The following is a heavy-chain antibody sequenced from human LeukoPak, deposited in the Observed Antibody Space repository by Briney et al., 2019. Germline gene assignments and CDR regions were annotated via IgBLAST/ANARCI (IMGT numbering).Heavy chain of an antibody. V-gene: IGHV1-18*01. CDR3: ARDHWAQLVDY. Sequence: GESLKISCKGSGYSFTSYGISWVRQAPGQGLEWMGWISAYNGNTNYAQKLQGRVTMTTDTSTSTAYMELRSLRSDDTAVYYCARDHWAQLVDYWGQGTLVTVSS. CDR2: ISAYNGNT. D-gene: IGHD6-13*01. CDR1: GYSFTSYG. J-gene: IGHJ4*02.